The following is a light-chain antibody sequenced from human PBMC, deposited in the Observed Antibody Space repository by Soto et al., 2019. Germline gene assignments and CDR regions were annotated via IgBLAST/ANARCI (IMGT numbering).Light chain of an antibody. CDR3: AAWDDNLNGAL. CDR2: ADS. CDR1: ISNIGTNS. J-gene: IGLJ1*01. V-gene: IGLV1-44*01. Sequence: QTVLAHLPAESGAPGQRVTVSCSGDISNIGTNSVHWYQHLPGTAPKLVIYADSQRPSGVPDRFSGSKSGTSASLAISGLQSEDDADYLCAAWDDNLNGALFGTGTKVTVL.